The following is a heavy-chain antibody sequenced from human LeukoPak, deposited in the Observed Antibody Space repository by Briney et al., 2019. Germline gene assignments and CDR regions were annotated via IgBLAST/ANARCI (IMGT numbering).Heavy chain of an antibody. J-gene: IGHJ6*03. CDR2: IYYSGST. D-gene: IGHD6-13*01. CDR1: GGSISSGSYY. V-gene: IGHV4-39*07. CDR3: ARDLLPFRGSSWYHSYYYYYMDV. Sequence: SETLSLTCTVSGGSISSGSYYWGWIRQPPGKGLEWIGSIYYSGSTYYNPSLKSRVTISVDTSKNQFSLKLSSVTAADTAVYYCARDLLPFRGSSWYHSYYYYYMDVWGKGTTVTVSS.